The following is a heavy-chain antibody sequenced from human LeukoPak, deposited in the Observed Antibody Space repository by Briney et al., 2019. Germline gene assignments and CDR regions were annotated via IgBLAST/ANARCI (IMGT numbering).Heavy chain of an antibody. CDR2: ISSSTGTI. V-gene: IGHV3-48*04. CDR3: AREHSSSWYSYYYYYMDV. CDR1: GFTFSSYT. J-gene: IGHJ6*03. D-gene: IGHD6-13*01. Sequence: GGSLRLSCAASGFTFSSYTMNWVRQAPGKGLEWVSYISSSTGTIYYADSVKGRFTISRDNAKNSLYLQMNSLRAEDTAVYYCAREHSSSWYSYYYYYMDVWGKGTTVTVSS.